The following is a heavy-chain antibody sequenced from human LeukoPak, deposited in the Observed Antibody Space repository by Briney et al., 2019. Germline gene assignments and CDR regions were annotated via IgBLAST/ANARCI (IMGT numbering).Heavy chain of an antibody. CDR1: GFTFTTYW. J-gene: IGHJ5*02. V-gene: IGHV3-7*01. CDR3: ARPLMYYYGSETYFWFDP. Sequence: GGSLRLSCAASGFTFTTYWVGWVRHAPGKGLERVANIKQDGSEKYYGDSVKGRFTISRDNAKNSLSLQMNSLRAEDTAVYYCARPLMYYYGSETYFWFDPWGQGTLVTVSS. CDR2: IKQDGSEK. D-gene: IGHD3-10*01.